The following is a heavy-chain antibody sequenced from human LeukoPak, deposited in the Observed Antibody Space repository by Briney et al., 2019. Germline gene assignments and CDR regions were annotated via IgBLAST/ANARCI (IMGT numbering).Heavy chain of an antibody. CDR3: ARDGS. CDR2: ISGDGTRT. D-gene: IGHD1-1*01. V-gene: IGHV3-23*01. J-gene: IGHJ4*02. CDR1: GFSFSSYA. Sequence: HTGGSLRLSCAASGFSFSSYAMTWARQAPVKGLEWVSAISGDGTRTYYADSVKGRFTISRDNAKNSLYLQMNSLRAEDTAVYYCARDGSWGQGTLVTVSS.